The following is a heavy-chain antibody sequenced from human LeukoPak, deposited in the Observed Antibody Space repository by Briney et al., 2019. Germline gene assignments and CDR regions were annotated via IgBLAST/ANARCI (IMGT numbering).Heavy chain of an antibody. CDR3: ARDHTIAVGTTTYLQH. CDR2: INTNTGNP. Sequence: GASVKVSCKASGYIFIVYALIWVRQAPGQGLELMGWINTNTGNPTYAQGFTGRFVFSLDTAVSTAYLQISSLKAEDTAVYYCARDHTIAVGTTTYLQHWGQGTLVTVSS. J-gene: IGHJ1*01. D-gene: IGHD1-14*01. V-gene: IGHV7-4-1*02. CDR1: GYIFIVYA.